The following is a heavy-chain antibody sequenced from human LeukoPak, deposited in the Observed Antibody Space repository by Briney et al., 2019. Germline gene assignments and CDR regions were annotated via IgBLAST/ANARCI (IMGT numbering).Heavy chain of an antibody. Sequence: GESLKISCKGSGYSFTNYWIAWVRQMPGKGLEWMGIIYPDDSDTRYSPSFQGQVTISADKYLSTASLQWRSLKASDTAMYYCARIWLRAFDIWGQGTMVTVSS. J-gene: IGHJ3*02. D-gene: IGHD3-16*01. V-gene: IGHV5-51*01. CDR1: GYSFTNYW. CDR2: IYPDDSDT. CDR3: ARIWLRAFDI.